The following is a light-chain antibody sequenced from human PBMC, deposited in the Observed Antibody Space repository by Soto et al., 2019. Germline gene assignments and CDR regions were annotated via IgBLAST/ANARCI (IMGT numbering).Light chain of an antibody. CDR3: QFYEGSPVMYT. Sequence: EIVLTQSPGTLSLSPGERGTLSCRASQSVNRGYLAWYQQKPGQAPRLLIYVASARATGTPDRFSGSGSVTDFTLTISRLEPEAFAVYYCQFYEGSPVMYTFGQGTKLEIK. CDR1: QSVNRGY. V-gene: IGKV3-20*01. CDR2: VAS. J-gene: IGKJ2*01.